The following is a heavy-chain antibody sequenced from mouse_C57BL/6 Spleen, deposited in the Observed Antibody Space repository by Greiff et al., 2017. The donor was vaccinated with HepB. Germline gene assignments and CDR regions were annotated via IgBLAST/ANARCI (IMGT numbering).Heavy chain of an antibody. CDR3: ARWGTTVVEGGYWYFDV. Sequence: VQLQESGAELMKPGASVKLSCKATGYTFTGYWIEWVKQRPGNGLAWIGAILPGSGSTNYNEKFKGKATFTADTSSNTAYMQLSSLTTEDSAIYYCARWGTTVVEGGYWYFDVWGTATTVTVSS. V-gene: IGHV1-9*01. J-gene: IGHJ1*03. CDR1: GYTFTGYW. CDR2: ILPGSGST. D-gene: IGHD1-1*01.